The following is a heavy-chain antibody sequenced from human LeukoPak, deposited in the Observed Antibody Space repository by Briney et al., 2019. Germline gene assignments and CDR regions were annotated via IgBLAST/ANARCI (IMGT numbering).Heavy chain of an antibody. V-gene: IGHV2-70*11. D-gene: IGHD3-9*01. CDR2: IDWDDDK. Sequence: LRLSCAASGFTFSSYWMSWVRQPPGKALEWLARIDWDDDKYYSTSLKTRLTISKDTSKNQVVLTMTNMDPVDTATYYCARINDLEPGRYFDYWGQGTLVTVSS. J-gene: IGHJ4*02. CDR1: GFTFSSYW. CDR3: ARINDLEPGRYFDY.